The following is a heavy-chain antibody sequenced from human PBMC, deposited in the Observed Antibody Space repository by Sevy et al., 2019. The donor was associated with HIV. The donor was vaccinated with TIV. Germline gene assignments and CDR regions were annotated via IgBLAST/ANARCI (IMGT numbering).Heavy chain of an antibody. Sequence: SETLSLTCIVSGGSISSTNYYWGWISQPPGKGLEWIGSIYYRGNTNYNPSLTSRVTISVATSKNQFSLKLTSVTAADTAVYYCARRYIWNDGWFDPWGQGTLVTVSS. D-gene: IGHD1-20*01. V-gene: IGHV4-39*01. CDR3: ARRYIWNDGWFDP. CDR2: IYYRGNT. J-gene: IGHJ5*02. CDR1: GGSISSTNYY.